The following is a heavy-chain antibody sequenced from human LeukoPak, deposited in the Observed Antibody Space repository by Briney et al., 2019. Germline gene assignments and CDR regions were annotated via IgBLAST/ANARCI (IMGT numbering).Heavy chain of an antibody. D-gene: IGHD6-19*01. CDR2: IWYDGSNN. CDR3: ARVSFIAVAQDAFDI. CDR1: GFTFSSYG. V-gene: IGHV3-33*01. Sequence: PGGSLRLSCAASGFTFSSYGMHWVRQAPGKGLEWVAVIWYDGSNNYYADSVKGRFTISRDNSKNTLYLQMNSLRAEDTAVYYCARVSFIAVAQDAFDIWGQGTMVTVSS. J-gene: IGHJ3*02.